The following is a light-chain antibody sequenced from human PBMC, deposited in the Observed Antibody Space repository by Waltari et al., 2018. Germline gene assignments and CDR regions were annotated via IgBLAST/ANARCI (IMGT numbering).Light chain of an antibody. V-gene: IGLV7-43*01. CDR3: LIYYGGAWF. Sequence: QIVVTQEPSLTMSPGGTVTLTCASSTGAVTTGNYPTWFQQKPGQAPRALIYSTSVTHSWTTDRFSGSLRGGKGALTLSGVQPEDEGDYYCLIYYGGAWFFGGGTKLTVL. J-gene: IGLJ2*01. CDR2: STS. CDR1: TGAVTTGNY.